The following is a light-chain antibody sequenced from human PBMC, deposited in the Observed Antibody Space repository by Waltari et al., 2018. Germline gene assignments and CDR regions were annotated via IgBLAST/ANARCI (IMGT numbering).Light chain of an antibody. CDR2: AAS. J-gene: IGKJ4*01. CDR3: QQLNSYPPT. CDR1: QGISSY. Sequence: DLQLTQSQSFLSASVGDSVPTTCRASQGISSYLAWYQQKPGKAPKLLIYAASTLQSGVPSRFSGSGSGTEFTLTISSLQPEDFATYYCQQLNSYPPTFGGGTKVEIK. V-gene: IGKV1-9*01.